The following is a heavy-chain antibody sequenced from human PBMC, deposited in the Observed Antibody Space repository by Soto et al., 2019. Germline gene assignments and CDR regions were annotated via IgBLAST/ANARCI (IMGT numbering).Heavy chain of an antibody. CDR1: GFTFSSYW. Sequence: EVQLVESGGGLVQPGGSLRLSCAASGFTFSSYWIHWVRQAPGKGLVWVSRINSDGSSTTYADSVKGRFTISRDNAKNTLCLQMTSLRAEDTAVYYCARVSRGVVPAAIDYWGQGTLVTVSS. J-gene: IGHJ4*02. V-gene: IGHV3-74*01. CDR3: ARVSRGVVPAAIDY. D-gene: IGHD2-2*01. CDR2: INSDGSST.